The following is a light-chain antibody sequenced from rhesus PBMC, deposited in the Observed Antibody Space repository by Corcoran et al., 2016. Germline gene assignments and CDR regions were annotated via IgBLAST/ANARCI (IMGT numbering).Light chain of an antibody. V-gene: IGKV1-32*01. Sequence: DIQMTQSPSSLPASVGDRVTITCRASQGISSYLNWFQQKPGKAPRLLFYFGKRFEPGVPARLSGRGSGTEFTLTISSLQPKDIATFYCQQYKGLPITFGPGTKLDIK. CDR1: QGISSY. CDR3: QQYKGLPIT. CDR2: FGK. J-gene: IGKJ3*01.